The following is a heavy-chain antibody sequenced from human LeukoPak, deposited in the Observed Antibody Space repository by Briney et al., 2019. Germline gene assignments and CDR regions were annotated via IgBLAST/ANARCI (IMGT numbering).Heavy chain of an antibody. CDR3: AKDDSEDLWFGELLVLDY. J-gene: IGHJ4*02. Sequence: PGGSLRLSCAASGFTFSSYGMSWVRQAPGKGLEWVSAISGSGGSTYYADSVKGRFTISRDNSKNTLYLQMNSLRAEDTAVYYCAKDDSEDLWFGELLVLDYWGQGTLVTVSS. D-gene: IGHD3-10*01. CDR2: ISGSGGST. V-gene: IGHV3-23*01. CDR1: GFTFSSYG.